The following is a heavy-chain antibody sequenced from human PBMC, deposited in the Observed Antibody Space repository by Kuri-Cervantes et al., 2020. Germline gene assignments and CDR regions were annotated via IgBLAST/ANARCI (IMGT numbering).Heavy chain of an antibody. CDR3: AREGPPLYSDAFDI. Sequence: GGSLRLSFAASGFTFSSYAMHWVRQAPGRGLEWVAVISYDGSNKYYADSVKGRFTISRDNSKNTLYLQMNSLRAEDTAVYYCAREGPPLYSDAFDIWGQGTMVTVSS. D-gene: IGHD2-8*01. V-gene: IGHV3-30-3*01. J-gene: IGHJ3*02. CDR1: GFTFSSYA. CDR2: ISYDGSNK.